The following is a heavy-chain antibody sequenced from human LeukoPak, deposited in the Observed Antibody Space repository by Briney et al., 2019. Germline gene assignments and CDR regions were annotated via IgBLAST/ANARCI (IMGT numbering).Heavy chain of an antibody. Sequence: PGGSLRLSCAASGFTFRDYYMSWIRQALGKGLEWIAYISSSAGTIHYVDSVKGRFTISRDNAKNSLYLQMGSLRVEDTAVYSCPTSATRRRLDWSIDLWGRGTLVSVSS. CDR3: PTSATRRRLDWSIDL. CDR1: GFTFRDYY. D-gene: IGHD3-10*01. CDR2: ISSSAGTI. V-gene: IGHV3-11*04. J-gene: IGHJ2*01.